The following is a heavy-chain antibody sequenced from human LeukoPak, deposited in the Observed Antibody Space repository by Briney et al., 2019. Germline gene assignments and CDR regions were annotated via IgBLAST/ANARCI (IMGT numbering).Heavy chain of an antibody. D-gene: IGHD5-12*01. CDR3: PKDIRLAA. CDR2: ISSSGNNA. Sequence: PGGSLRLSRAVSGFTFRDAAVTWVRQAPGKGLEWVSLISSSGNNAYYADSVKGRFTISRDNSKNTLSLQMNSLRVEDTAIYYCPKDIRLAAWGLGTMVTVSS. CDR1: GFTFRDAA. J-gene: IGHJ3*01. V-gene: IGHV3-23*01.